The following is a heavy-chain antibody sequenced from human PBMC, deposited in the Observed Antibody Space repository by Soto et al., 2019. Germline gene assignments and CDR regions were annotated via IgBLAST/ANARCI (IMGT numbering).Heavy chain of an antibody. CDR1: GGSISSFY. CDR2: IHRTVGA. D-gene: IGHD3-10*01. Sequence: SETLSLTCTVSGGSISSFYWSWIRQPPGKGLEWIGYIHRTVGASYDPSLKSRVTLSLDTSKSQVSLTLNSVTAADTAVYYCASLTMIRFYFDYWGQGTLVTVSS. J-gene: IGHJ4*02. CDR3: ASLTMIRFYFDY. V-gene: IGHV4-59*01.